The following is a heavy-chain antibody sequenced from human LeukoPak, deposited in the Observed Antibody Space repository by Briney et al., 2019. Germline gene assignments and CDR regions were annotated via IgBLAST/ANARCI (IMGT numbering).Heavy chain of an antibody. V-gene: IGHV1-69*02. CDR1: GGTFISYS. CDR2: IIPIFGLA. D-gene: IGHD2-2*01. Sequence: SVKVSSKASGGTFISYSISWVGQAPGQGLEWMGRIIPIFGLANYAQKFQRRVAITSDKYTITADMQLRSLRAEYTPVYYCATDLRYCSSTSCYQGDGFDPWGQGTLVPVSS. J-gene: IGHJ5*02. CDR3: ATDLRYCSSTSCYQGDGFDP.